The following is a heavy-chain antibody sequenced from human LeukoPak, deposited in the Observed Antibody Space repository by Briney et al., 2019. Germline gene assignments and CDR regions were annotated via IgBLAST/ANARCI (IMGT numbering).Heavy chain of an antibody. CDR1: GFTFSSYS. D-gene: IGHD2-15*01. CDR2: ISSSSSYI. V-gene: IGHV3-21*01. J-gene: IGHJ4*02. CDR3: ARAPHPYCSGGNCIYFDY. Sequence: GGSLRLSCAASGFTFSSYSMNWVRQAPGKGLEWVSSISSSSSYIYYTDSVKGRFTLSRDNAKKSLYLQMNSLRAEDTAVYYCARAPHPYCSGGNCIYFDYWGQGALVTVSS.